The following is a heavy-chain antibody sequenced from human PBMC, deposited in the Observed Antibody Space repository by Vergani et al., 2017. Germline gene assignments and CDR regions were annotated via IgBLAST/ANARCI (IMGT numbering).Heavy chain of an antibody. CDR2: INTDGSWT. Sequence: EVQLVESGGGLVQPGGSLRLSCAASGVTFSSYWMHWVRHTPEKGLVWVSRINTDGSWTTYADSVKGRFTISRDNAKNTLYLQMNSLRVEETAVYYCARGKDCGGSSCNGSPYYGLDLWGQGTTVTVSS. CDR3: ARGKDCGGSSCNGSPYYGLDL. J-gene: IGHJ6*02. D-gene: IGHD2-15*01. V-gene: IGHV3-74*01. CDR1: GVTFSSYW.